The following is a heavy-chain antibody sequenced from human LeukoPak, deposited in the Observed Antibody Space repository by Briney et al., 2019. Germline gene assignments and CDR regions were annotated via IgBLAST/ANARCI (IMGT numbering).Heavy chain of an antibody. J-gene: IGHJ6*03. CDR1: GFTFSSYA. Sequence: GGCLRLSCAASGFTFSSYALSWVRQAPGKGLEWVSAMRGSRPNTYYADSVKGRFTNSRDNSKNTLFLQMNSLRAEDTAVYYCAKLGGVYNWDYAGLNYMDVWGKGTTVTVP. CDR3: AKLGGVYNWDYAGLNYMDV. CDR2: MRGSRPNT. V-gene: IGHV3-23*01. D-gene: IGHD1-7*01.